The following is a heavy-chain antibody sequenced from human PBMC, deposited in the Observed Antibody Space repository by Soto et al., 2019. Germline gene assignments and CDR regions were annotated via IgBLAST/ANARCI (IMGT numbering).Heavy chain of an antibody. CDR2: INHSGST. V-gene: IGHV4-34*01. CDR3: ARGLILPQGVYYYYMDV. J-gene: IGHJ6*03. Sequence: SETLSLTCAVYGGSFSGYYWSWIRQPPGKGLEWIGEINHSGSTNYNPSLKSEVTISVNTSKNQFSLKLSSVTAADTAVYYCARGLILPQGVYYYYMDVWGKGTTVTVSS. CDR1: GGSFSGYY. D-gene: IGHD3-16*01.